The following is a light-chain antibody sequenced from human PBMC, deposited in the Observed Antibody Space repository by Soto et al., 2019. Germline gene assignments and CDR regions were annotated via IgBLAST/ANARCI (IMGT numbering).Light chain of an antibody. CDR2: LNSDGSH. V-gene: IGLV4-69*01. CDR3: QTWGTGWVV. J-gene: IGLJ2*01. Sequence: QPVLTQSPSASASLGASVKLTCTLSSGHSSYAIAWHQQQPEKGPRYLMKLNSDGSHSKGDGIPDRFSGSSSGAERYLTISSLQSEDEADYYCQTWGTGWVVFGGGTKLTV. CDR1: SGHSSYA.